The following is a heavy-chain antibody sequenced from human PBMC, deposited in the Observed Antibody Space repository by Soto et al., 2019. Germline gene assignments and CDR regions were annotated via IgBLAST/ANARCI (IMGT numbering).Heavy chain of an antibody. CDR3: ARAGSTWRYFFDY. V-gene: IGHV4-59*01. CDR2: VYYSGTT. Sequence: QVQLQESGPGLVKPSETLSLTCTVSGGSISSYYWTWIRQPPGKGLEWVGYVYYSGTTYYNPSLQSRVNISVDTSQNQFSLKVQSVTAADTAIYYCARAGSTWRYFFDYWGQGSLVTVSS. J-gene: IGHJ4*02. CDR1: GGSISSYY. D-gene: IGHD6-13*01.